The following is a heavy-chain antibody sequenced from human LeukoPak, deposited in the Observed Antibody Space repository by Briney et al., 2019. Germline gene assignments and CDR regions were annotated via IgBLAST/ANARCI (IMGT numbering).Heavy chain of an antibody. Sequence: PGGSLRLSCAASGFTFSSYAMSWVRQAPGKGLEWVSAISGSGGSTYYADSVKGRFTISRDNSKNTLYLQMNSLRAEDTAVYCCAKDVVGATLFDYWGQGTLVTVSS. CDR2: ISGSGGST. J-gene: IGHJ4*02. D-gene: IGHD1-26*01. CDR3: AKDVVGATLFDY. V-gene: IGHV3-23*01. CDR1: GFTFSSYA.